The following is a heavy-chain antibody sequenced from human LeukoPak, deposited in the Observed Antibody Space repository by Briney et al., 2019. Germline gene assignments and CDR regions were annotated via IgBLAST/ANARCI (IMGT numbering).Heavy chain of an antibody. Sequence: SETLSLTCAVYGGSFSGYYWSWIRQPPGKGLEWIGEINHSGSTNYNPSLKSRVTISVGTSKNQFSLKLSSVTAADTAVYYCARGTNGYDILTGYYAGLPDYWGQGTLVTVSS. D-gene: IGHD3-9*01. J-gene: IGHJ4*02. CDR1: GGSFSGYY. CDR2: INHSGST. CDR3: ARGTNGYDILTGYYAGLPDY. V-gene: IGHV4-34*01.